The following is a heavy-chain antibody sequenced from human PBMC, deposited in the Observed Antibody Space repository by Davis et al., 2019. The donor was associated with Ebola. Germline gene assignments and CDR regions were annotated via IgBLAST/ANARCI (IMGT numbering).Heavy chain of an antibody. CDR1: GGSFSGYY. CDR2: INHSGST. Sequence: SETLSLTCAVYGGSFSGYYWSWIRQPPGKGLEWIGEINHSGSTNYNPSLKSRVTISVDTSKNQFSLKLSSVTAADTAVYYCARYNWNEGTFDYWGQGTLVAVSS. CDR3: ARYNWNEGTFDY. J-gene: IGHJ4*02. D-gene: IGHD1-20*01. V-gene: IGHV4-34*01.